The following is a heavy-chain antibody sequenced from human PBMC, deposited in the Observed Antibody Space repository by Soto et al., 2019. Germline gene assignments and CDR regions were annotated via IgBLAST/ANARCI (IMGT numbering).Heavy chain of an antibody. CDR1: GYDFPGYW. Sequence: PGESLKISCRGSGYDFPGYWIAWVRQMPGKGLEWMGIIFPINSDTRYSPSFQGQVTISADKSINTAYLQWSSLRASDTAMYYCARFGAASFPYNWFDSWGQGTLVTVSS. D-gene: IGHD3-10*01. CDR3: ARFGAASFPYNWFDS. CDR2: IFPINSDT. V-gene: IGHV5-51*01. J-gene: IGHJ5*01.